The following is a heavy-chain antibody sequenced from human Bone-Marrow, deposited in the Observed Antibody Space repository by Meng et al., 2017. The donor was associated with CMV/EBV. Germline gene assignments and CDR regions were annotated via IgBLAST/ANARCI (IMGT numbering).Heavy chain of an antibody. D-gene: IGHD6-13*01. CDR3: ARVVENYSSSWPSGMDV. CDR1: GFTFSSYA. J-gene: IGHJ6*02. Sequence: LSLTCAASGFTFSSYAMHWVRQAPGKGLEWVAVISYDGSNKYYADSVKGRFTISRDNSKNTLYLQMNSLRAEDTAVYYCARVVENYSSSWPSGMDVWGQGTTVTVSS. V-gene: IGHV3-30-3*01. CDR2: ISYDGSNK.